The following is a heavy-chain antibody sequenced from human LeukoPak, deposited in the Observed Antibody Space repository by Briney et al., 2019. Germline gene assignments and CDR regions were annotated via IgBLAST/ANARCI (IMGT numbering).Heavy chain of an antibody. CDR2: ISAYNGNT. V-gene: IGHV1-18*01. J-gene: IGHJ4*02. CDR1: GYTFTSYG. D-gene: IGHD3-9*01. Sequence: VASVKVSCKASGYTFTSYGISWVRQAPGQGLEWMGWISAYNGNTNYAQKLQGRVTMTTDTSTSTAYMELRSLRSDDTAVYYCARTTPGYYDILTGYYKRGYFDYWGQGTLVTVSS. CDR3: ARTTPGYYDILTGYYKRGYFDY.